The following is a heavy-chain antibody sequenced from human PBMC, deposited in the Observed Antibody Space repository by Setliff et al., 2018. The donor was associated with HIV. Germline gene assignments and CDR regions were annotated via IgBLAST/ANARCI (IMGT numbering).Heavy chain of an antibody. Sequence: GGSLRLSCTASAFTFNKYAMAWVRQAPGKGLEWVSSISNSDSYIYYAGSLKGRFTISRDYARNSLYLEMNSLRAEDTAVYYCARSRSTRDAFDIWGQGTMVTVSS. J-gene: IGHJ3*02. CDR2: ISNSDSYI. CDR3: ARSRSTRDAFDI. CDR1: AFTFNKYA. V-gene: IGHV3-21*01. D-gene: IGHD1-1*01.